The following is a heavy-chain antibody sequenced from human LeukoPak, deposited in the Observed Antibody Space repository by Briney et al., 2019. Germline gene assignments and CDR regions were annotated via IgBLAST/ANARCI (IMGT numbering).Heavy chain of an antibody. V-gene: IGHV1-2*02. J-gene: IGHJ6*03. CDR3: ARDHYYDSSGYYYYYYYYMDV. D-gene: IGHD3-22*01. Sequence: GASVKVSCKASGGTFSSYAISWVRQAPGQGLEWMGWINPNSGGTNYAQKFQGRVTMTRDTSISTAYMELSRLRSDDTAVYYCARDHYYDSSGYYYYYYYYMDVWGKGTTVTVSS. CDR1: GGTFSSYA. CDR2: INPNSGGT.